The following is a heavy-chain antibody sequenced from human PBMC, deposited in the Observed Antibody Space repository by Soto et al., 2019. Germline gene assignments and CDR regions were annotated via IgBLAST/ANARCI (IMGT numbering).Heavy chain of an antibody. CDR1: RLRLDNSD. CDR3: VRGGCGGLFDP. CDR2: ISPGSRYP. D-gene: IGHD2-21*01. J-gene: IGHJ5*02. Sequence: PGGSMRIARAACRLRLDNSDMAWIRQAPGKGLEWLSYISPGSRYPAYADSVKGRFTISRDNAKRSLYLQMMSLTAEDTAIYYCVRGGCGGLFDPWGQGTMVTVSS. V-gene: IGHV3-11*06.